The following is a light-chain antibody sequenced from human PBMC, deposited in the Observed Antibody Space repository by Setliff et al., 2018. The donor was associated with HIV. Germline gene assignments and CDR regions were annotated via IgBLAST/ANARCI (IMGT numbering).Light chain of an antibody. CDR3: GTWDSSLSAVV. V-gene: IGLV1-51*01. CDR2: DNN. J-gene: IGLJ2*01. CDR1: SSNIGNNY. Sequence: QSALTQPPSVSAAPGQKVTISCSGSSSNIGNNYVSWYQQLPGTAPKVLIYDNNKRPSGIPDRFSGSKSGTSATLGITGLQTGDEADYYCGTWDSSLSAVVFGGGTKVTVL.